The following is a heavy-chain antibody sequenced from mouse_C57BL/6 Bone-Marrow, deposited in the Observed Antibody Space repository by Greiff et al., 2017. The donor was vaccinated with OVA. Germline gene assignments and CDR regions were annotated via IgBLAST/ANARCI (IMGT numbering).Heavy chain of an antibody. CDR3: STYWYFDV. V-gene: IGHV1-15*01. J-gene: IGHJ1*03. Sequence: QVQLKESGAELVRPGASVTLSCKASGYTFTDYEMHWVKQPPVHGLEWIGAIDPETGGTAYNQKFKGKAILTADKSSSTAYMELRSLTSEDSAVYYCSTYWYFDVWGTGTTVTVSS. CDR2: IDPETGGT. CDR1: GYTFTDYE.